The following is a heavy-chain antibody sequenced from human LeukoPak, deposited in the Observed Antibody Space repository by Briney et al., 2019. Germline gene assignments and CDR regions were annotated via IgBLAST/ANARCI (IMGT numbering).Heavy chain of an antibody. CDR2: IYPGDSDT. J-gene: IGHJ6*04. CDR3: ARHAHSGAYYYGSGSSRGGGMDV. V-gene: IGHV5-51*01. Sequence: KTGESLKISCKGSGYSFTSYWIGWVRQMPGKGLEWMGIIYPGDSDTRYSPSFQGQVTISADKSISTAYLQWSSLKASDTATYYCARHAHSGAYYYGSGSSRGGGMDVWGKGTTVTVSS. D-gene: IGHD3-10*01. CDR1: GYSFTSYW.